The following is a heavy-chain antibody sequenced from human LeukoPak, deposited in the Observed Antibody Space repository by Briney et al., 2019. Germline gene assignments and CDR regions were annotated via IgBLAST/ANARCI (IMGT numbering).Heavy chain of an antibody. CDR2: ISYDGSNK. D-gene: IGHD3-22*01. Sequence: PGGSLRLSCAASGFTFSSYAMHWVRQAPGKGLEWVAVISYDGSNKYYADSVKGRFTISRDNSKNTLYLQMNSLRAEDTAVYYCARGQWLSSGPGSTVDYWGQGTLVTVSS. CDR3: ARGQWLSSGPGSTVDY. CDR1: GFTFSSYA. J-gene: IGHJ4*02. V-gene: IGHV3-30-3*01.